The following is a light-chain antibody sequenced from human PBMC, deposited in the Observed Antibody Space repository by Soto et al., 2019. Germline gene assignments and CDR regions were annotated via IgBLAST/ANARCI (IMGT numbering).Light chain of an antibody. CDR2: EVS. J-gene: IGLJ1*01. CDR3: SSYTSSSTHF. CDR1: SSDVGGYNY. Sequence: QSVLTQPASVSGSPGQSITISCTGTSSDVGGYNYVSWYQQHPGKAPKLMIYEVSNRPSGVSNRFSGSKSGNTASLTISGLQAEDEDDYYCSSYTSSSTHFFGTRTK. V-gene: IGLV2-14*01.